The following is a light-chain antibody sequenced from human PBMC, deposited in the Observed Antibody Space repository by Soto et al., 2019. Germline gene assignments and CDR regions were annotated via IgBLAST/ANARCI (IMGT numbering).Light chain of an antibody. V-gene: IGKV3-20*01. J-gene: IGKJ5*01. CDR2: GAS. Sequence: EIVLTQSPGTLSLSPGERATFSCRASQSVSSSYLAWYQQKPGQAPRLLIYGASSRATGIPDRFSGSRSGTDFPLTISRLEPEDFAVYYWQQYGSSPITFGQGTRLEIK. CDR1: QSVSSSY. CDR3: QQYGSSPIT.